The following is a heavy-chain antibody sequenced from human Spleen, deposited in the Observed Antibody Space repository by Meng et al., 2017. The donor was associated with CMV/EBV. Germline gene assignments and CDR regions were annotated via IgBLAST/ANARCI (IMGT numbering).Heavy chain of an antibody. CDR2: IRYDGSNK. J-gene: IGHJ4*02. D-gene: IGHD3-3*01. CDR3: ARSNFWSGYSEFDY. V-gene: IGHV3-30*02. CDR1: GFTFSSYE. Sequence: GGSLRLSCAASGFTFSSYEMNWVRQAPGKGLEWVAFIRYDGSNKYYADSVKGRFTISRDNSKNTLYLQMGSLTAEDTAVYYCARSNFWSGYSEFDYWGQGTLVTVSS.